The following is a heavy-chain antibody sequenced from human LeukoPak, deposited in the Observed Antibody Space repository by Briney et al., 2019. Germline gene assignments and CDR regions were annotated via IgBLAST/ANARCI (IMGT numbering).Heavy chain of an antibody. CDR3: ARGVYYDTSGYYSFDY. CDR2: ISTYTGKT. V-gene: IGHV1-18*01. CDR1: GGTFSSYA. J-gene: IGHJ4*02. D-gene: IGHD3-22*01. Sequence: ASVKVSCKASGGTFSSYAISWVRQAPGQGLEWLAWISTYTGKTDYAQKLQGRVTLTTDTSTSTAYMELRSLKSDDTAVYYCARGVYYDTSGYYSFDYWGQGTLVAVSS.